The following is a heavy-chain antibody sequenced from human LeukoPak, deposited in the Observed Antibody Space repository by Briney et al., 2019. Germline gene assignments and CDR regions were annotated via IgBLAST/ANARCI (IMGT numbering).Heavy chain of an antibody. V-gene: IGHV4-59*01. D-gene: IGHD3-10*01. CDR1: GGSISSYY. CDR2: IYYSGST. CDR3: ARAGGSYYPIMYNWFDP. J-gene: IGHJ5*02. Sequence: PSETLSLTCTVSGGSISSYYWSWIRRPPGKGLEWIGYIYYSGSTNYNPSLKSRVTISVDTSKNQFSLKLSSVTAADTAVYYCARAGGSYYPIMYNWFDPWGQGTLVTVSS.